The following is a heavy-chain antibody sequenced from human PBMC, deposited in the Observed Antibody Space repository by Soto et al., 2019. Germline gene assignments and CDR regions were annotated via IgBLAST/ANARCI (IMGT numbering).Heavy chain of an antibody. CDR1: GGSISSSNW. CDR3: AGYYYGDYGWFDS. V-gene: IGHV4-4*02. D-gene: IGHD4-17*01. CDR2: IYHSGST. Sequence: QVQLQESGPGLVKPSGTLSLTCAVSGGSISSSNWWSWVRQPPGKGLEWIGEIYHSGSTNYNPSLLSRVPIPVDKSKPQFSPRPSSVTAAATAVYYFAGYYYGDYGWFDSWGQGTLVTV. J-gene: IGHJ5*01.